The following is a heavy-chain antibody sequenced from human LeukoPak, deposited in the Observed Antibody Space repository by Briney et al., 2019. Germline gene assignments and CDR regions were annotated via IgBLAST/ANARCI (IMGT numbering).Heavy chain of an antibody. D-gene: IGHD1-7*01. Sequence: GGSLRLSCEASGFTFNYAWMSWVRQVPGKGLEWVGQTVSEIDGGTTDYAAPVKGRFTISRDDSKSTLYLQMNSLKIEDTAVYYCTTDEDWNYARKDVWGQGATVIVSS. CDR3: TTDEDWNYARKDV. CDR2: TVSEIDGGTT. J-gene: IGHJ6*02. V-gene: IGHV3-15*04. CDR1: GFTFNYAW.